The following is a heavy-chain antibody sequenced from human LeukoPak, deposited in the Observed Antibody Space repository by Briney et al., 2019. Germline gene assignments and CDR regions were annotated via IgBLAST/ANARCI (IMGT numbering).Heavy chain of an antibody. V-gene: IGHV3-33*01. CDR3: ATIKVRANNYDTDGFEY. J-gene: IGHJ4*02. Sequence: GGSLRLSCAASGFIFSNYGMHWVRQAPGKGLEWVAVIWFDGSNQYHADAVKGRFTISRDNSKNTLYLQMNSLRAEDTAVYYCATIKVRANNYDTDGFEYWGQGTLVTVSS. D-gene: IGHD3-10*01. CDR2: IWFDGSNQ. CDR1: GFIFSNYG.